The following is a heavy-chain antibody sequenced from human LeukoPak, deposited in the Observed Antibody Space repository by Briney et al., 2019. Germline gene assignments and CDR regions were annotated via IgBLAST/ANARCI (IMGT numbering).Heavy chain of an antibody. V-gene: IGHV4-34*01. Sequence: PSETLSLTCAVYGGSFSGYYRSWIRQPPGKGLEWIGEINHSGSTNYNPSLKSRVTISVDTSKNQFSLKLSSVTAADTAVYYCARGTYSSGWSNYYYMDVWGKGTTVTVSS. CDR1: GGSFSGYY. J-gene: IGHJ6*03. D-gene: IGHD6-19*01. CDR3: ARGTYSSGWSNYYYMDV. CDR2: INHSGST.